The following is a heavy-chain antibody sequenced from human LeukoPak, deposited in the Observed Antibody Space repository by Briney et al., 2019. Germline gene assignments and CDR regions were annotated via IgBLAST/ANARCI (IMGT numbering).Heavy chain of an antibody. Sequence: PSETLSLTCAVYGGSFSGYYWSWIRQPPGKGLEWIGEINHSGSTNYNPSLKSRVTISVDTSKNQFSLKLSSVTAADTAVYYCARHAQYGSGSPLGYWGQGTLVTVSS. D-gene: IGHD3-10*01. CDR1: GGSFSGYY. CDR2: INHSGST. CDR3: ARHAQYGSGSPLGY. J-gene: IGHJ4*02. V-gene: IGHV4-34*01.